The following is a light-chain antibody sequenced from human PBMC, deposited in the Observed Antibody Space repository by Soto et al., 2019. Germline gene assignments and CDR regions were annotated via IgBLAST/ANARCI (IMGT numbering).Light chain of an antibody. V-gene: IGKV1-39*01. J-gene: IGKJ1*01. CDR3: PHPDSAPRT. CDR1: RGIMTS. CDR2: TAS. Sequence: DIQMTQSPSSLYASVGGRVTLTCRASRGIMTSLTWYRQKPGEAPKLLIYTASTLHTVVPSRFSGSGSGTDFTLTISGLQQEDFATDDCPHPDSAPRTFGHGTKVEIK.